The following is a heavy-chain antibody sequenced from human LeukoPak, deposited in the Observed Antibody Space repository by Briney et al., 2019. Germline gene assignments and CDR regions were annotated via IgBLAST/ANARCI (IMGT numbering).Heavy chain of an antibody. Sequence: ASVKVSCKASGYTFTSYAMHWVRQAPGQRLEWMGWINAGNGNTKYSQKFQGRVTITRDTSASTAYMELSSLRFEDTAVYYCARDLENDFTLDYWGQGTLVTVSS. V-gene: IGHV1-3*01. CDR1: GYTFTSYA. CDR2: INAGNGNT. D-gene: IGHD3-3*01. CDR3: ARDLENDFTLDY. J-gene: IGHJ4*02.